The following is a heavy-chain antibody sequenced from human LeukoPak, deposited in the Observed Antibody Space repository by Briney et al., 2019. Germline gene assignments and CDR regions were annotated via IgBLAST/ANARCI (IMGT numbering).Heavy chain of an antibody. CDR1: GYSFTNYW. Sequence: GESLKISCKGSGYSFTNYWIGWVRQMPGKGLEFMGIIFPGDSDTRYSPSFQGQVTISVDKSINTAYLQWSSLKASDSAMYYCARAGYSNRWDGVDYWGQGTLVTVSS. V-gene: IGHV5-51*01. CDR3: ARAGYSNRWDGVDY. D-gene: IGHD2/OR15-2a*01. CDR2: IFPGDSDT. J-gene: IGHJ4*02.